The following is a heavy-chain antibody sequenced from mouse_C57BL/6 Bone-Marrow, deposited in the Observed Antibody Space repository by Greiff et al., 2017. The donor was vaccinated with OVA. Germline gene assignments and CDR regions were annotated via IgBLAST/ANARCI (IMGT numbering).Heavy chain of an antibody. V-gene: IGHV5-4*01. J-gene: IGHJ4*01. Sequence: EVKLEESGGGLVKPGGSLKLSCAASGFTFSSYAMSWVRQTPEKRLEWVATISDGGSYTYYPDNVKGRFTISRDNAKNNLYLQMSHLKSEDTAMYYCARDRGYDYGVMDYWGQGTSVTVSS. CDR1: GFTFSSYA. CDR3: ARDRGYDYGVMDY. CDR2: ISDGGSYT. D-gene: IGHD2-4*01.